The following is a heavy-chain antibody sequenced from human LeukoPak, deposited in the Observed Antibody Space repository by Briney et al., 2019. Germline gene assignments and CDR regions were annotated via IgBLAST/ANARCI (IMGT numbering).Heavy chain of an antibody. J-gene: IGHJ4*02. D-gene: IGHD3-22*01. CDR1: GYTFTIYA. Sequence: ASVKVSCKASGYTFTIYAMNWVRQAPGQGLEWMGWINTNTGNPTYAQGFTGRFVFSLDTSVSTAYLQISSLKAEDTAVYYCARDAYDSSGYYAGAFDYWGQGTLVTVSS. V-gene: IGHV7-4-1*02. CDR3: ARDAYDSSGYYAGAFDY. CDR2: INTNTGNP.